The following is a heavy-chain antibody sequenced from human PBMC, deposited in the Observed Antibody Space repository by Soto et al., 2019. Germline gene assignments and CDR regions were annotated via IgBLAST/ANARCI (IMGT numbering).Heavy chain of an antibody. CDR3: ARLVYSGYDWGGYYYYGMDV. CDR1: GFTFSSYS. Sequence: GGSLRLSCAASGFTFSSYSMNWVRQAPGKGLEWVSSISSSSSYIYYADSVKGRFTISRDNAKNSLYLQMNSLRAEDTAVYYCARLVYSGYDWGGYYYYGMDVWGQGTTVTVSS. D-gene: IGHD5-12*01. V-gene: IGHV3-21*01. J-gene: IGHJ6*02. CDR2: ISSSSSYI.